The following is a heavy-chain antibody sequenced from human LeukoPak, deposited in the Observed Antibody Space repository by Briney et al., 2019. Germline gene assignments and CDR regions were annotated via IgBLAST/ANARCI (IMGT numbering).Heavy chain of an antibody. CDR3: ASATRDMIVVGHDAFDI. D-gene: IGHD3-22*01. Sequence: GASVKVSCKTSGYSFNSHHVHWVRQAPGQGLEWMGVKFSHDGTTSYTQNFQGGLTMTRDTSTSTVYMELSSLRSEDTAVYYCASATRDMIVVGHDAFDIWGQGTMVTVSS. V-gene: IGHV1-46*02. CDR1: GYSFNSHH. CDR2: KFSHDGTT. J-gene: IGHJ3*02.